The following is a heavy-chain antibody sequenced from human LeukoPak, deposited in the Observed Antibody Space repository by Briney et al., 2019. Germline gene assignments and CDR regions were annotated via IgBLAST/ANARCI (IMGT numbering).Heavy chain of an antibody. Sequence: SQTLSVTCAIFGDSVSSNTPAWNWIRQSPSRGLEWLGRTYYRSKWYNDYAVSVRSRITINPDTAKNQFSLQLNSVTPEDTAVYYCARQQRGAFDYWGQGTLVTVSS. CDR1: GDSVSSNTPA. J-gene: IGHJ4*02. D-gene: IGHD6-13*01. CDR3: ARQQRGAFDY. V-gene: IGHV6-1*01. CDR2: TYYRSKWYN.